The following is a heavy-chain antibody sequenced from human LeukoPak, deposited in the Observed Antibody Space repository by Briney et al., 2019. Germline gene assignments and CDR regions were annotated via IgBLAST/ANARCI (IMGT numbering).Heavy chain of an antibody. J-gene: IGHJ4*02. V-gene: IGHV4-31*03. D-gene: IGHD5-12*01. CDR3: ARVSISGYDFDY. Sequence: SETLSLTCTVSGGSISSGGYYWSWIRQHPGKGLEWIGYIYYSGSTYYNPSLKSRVTISVDTSKNQFSLKLSSVTAADTAVYYCARVSISGYDFDYWGQGTLVTVSS. CDR1: GGSISSGGYY. CDR2: IYYSGST.